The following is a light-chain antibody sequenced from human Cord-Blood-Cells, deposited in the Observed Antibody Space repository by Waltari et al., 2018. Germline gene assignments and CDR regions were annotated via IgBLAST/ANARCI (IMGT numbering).Light chain of an antibody. CDR1: SSDVGGSNY. Sequence: QSALTQPASVSGSPGQSTTIPCTGTSSDVGGSNYVSWYQQHPGKAPKLMIYDVSNRPSGVSNRFSGSKSGNTASLTISGLQAEDEADYYCSSYTSSSTLVVFGGGTKLTVL. V-gene: IGLV2-14*01. CDR2: DVS. J-gene: IGLJ2*01. CDR3: SSYTSSSTLVV.